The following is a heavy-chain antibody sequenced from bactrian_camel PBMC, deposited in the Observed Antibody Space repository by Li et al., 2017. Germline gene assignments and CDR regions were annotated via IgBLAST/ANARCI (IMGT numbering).Heavy chain of an antibody. V-gene: IGHV3S53*01. J-gene: IGHJ4*01. Sequence: HVQLVESGGGSVQDGGSLTLSCVASGSTESSYSKNYCMGWFRQAPGKEREGVAAFDPDGSISFANSVKGRFTISKDNAKKSLYLQMDSLKPEDTAVYFCVPLIVPRCNYWSQGTQVTVS. CDR1: GSTESSYSKNYC. CDR2: FDPDGSI. CDR3: VPLIVPRCNY.